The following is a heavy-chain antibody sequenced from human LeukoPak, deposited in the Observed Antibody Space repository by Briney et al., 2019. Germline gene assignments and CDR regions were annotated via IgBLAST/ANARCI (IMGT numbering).Heavy chain of an antibody. CDR3: ARGLGLDY. D-gene: IGHD4-11*01. Sequence: ASVKVSCKASGYSLNAYYMHWVRQAPGQGLEWMGWINPSSGGTKYAQKFQGRVTMARDTSISTTYMELSRLTSDDMAVYYCARGLGLDYWGQGTLVTVSS. V-gene: IGHV1-2*02. CDR1: GYSLNAYY. CDR2: INPSSGGT. J-gene: IGHJ4*02.